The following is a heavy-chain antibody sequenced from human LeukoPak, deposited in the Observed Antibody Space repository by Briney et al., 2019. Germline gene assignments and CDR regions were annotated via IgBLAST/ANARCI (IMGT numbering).Heavy chain of an antibody. D-gene: IGHD2-2*01. V-gene: IGHV1-69*05. J-gene: IGHJ1*01. CDR2: IIPIFGTA. CDR3: ASSIARFEYCSSTSCYPAEYFQH. Sequence: SVEVSCKASGGTFSSYAISWVRQAPGQGLEWMGGIIPIFGTANYAQKFQGRVTITTDESTSTAYMELSSLRSEDTAVYYCASSIARFEYCSSTSCYPAEYFQHWGQGTLVTVSS. CDR1: GGTFSSYA.